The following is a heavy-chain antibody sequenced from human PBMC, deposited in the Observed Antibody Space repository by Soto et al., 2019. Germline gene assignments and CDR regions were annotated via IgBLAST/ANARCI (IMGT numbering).Heavy chain of an antibody. Sequence: GSLRLSCVASGFTFSKAWMNWVRQVPGKGLEWVGRIKSNADGGTTDHAAPVKGRFTISRDDSINTLYLQMNSLETEDTGVYYCTTGGYCSTTSCYRGYYYYGLDVWGQGTTVTVSS. D-gene: IGHD2-2*02. V-gene: IGHV3-15*01. CDR3: TTGGYCSTTSCYRGYYYYGLDV. CDR1: GFTFSKAW. J-gene: IGHJ6*02. CDR2: IKSNADGGTT.